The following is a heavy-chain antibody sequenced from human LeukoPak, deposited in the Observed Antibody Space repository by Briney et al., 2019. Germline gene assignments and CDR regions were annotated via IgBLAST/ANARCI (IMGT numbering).Heavy chain of an antibody. Sequence: SETLSLTCAVYAGSFCGYYWSWIRQPPGKALEWIGEMNHSGSTNYNPSLKSRGTISGHTSKNQFSLQLSSATAAATTVYYCAIERGQLVMYYYYYIDVWRKRTKITDSS. D-gene: IGHD6-13*01. CDR1: AGSFCGYY. CDR3: AIERGQLVMYYYYYIDV. J-gene: IGHJ6*03. V-gene: IGHV4-34*01. CDR2: MNHSGST.